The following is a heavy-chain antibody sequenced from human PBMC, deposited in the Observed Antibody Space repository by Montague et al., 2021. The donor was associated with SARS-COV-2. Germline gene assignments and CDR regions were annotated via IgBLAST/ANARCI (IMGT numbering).Heavy chain of an antibody. CDR2: TRHRFEWKN. Sequence: CAIPGDSVGVKKPRRNWVEHTSALQPHRQLVTRHRFEWKNDYAVSVRGRVTINPDTSKNQFSLQLNSVTHEDTAIYYCTSGREGNYNVMDVWGQGTTVTVSS. CDR3: TSGREGNYNVMDV. J-gene: IGHJ6*02. CDR1: GDSVGVKKPR. D-gene: IGHD1-1*01. V-gene: IGHV6-1*01.